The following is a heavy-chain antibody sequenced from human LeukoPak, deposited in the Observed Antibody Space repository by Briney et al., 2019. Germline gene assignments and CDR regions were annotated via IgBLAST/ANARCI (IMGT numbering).Heavy chain of an antibody. Sequence: PGGSLRLSCAASGFTFSSYVISWVRQAPGKGLEWVSGINGSGGSTYYADSVKGRFTISRDNSKNTLYLQMNSLRAEDTAVYYCAKESFIPYRYHSSGYIDYWGQGTLVTVSS. V-gene: IGHV3-23*01. CDR1: GFTFSSYV. CDR2: INGSGGST. D-gene: IGHD3-22*01. CDR3: AKESFIPYRYHSSGYIDY. J-gene: IGHJ4*02.